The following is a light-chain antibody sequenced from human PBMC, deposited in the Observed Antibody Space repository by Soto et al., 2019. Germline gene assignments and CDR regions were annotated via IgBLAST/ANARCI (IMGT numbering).Light chain of an antibody. CDR2: DAS. J-gene: IGKJ5*01. Sequence: DTQMTQSPSSLSASVGDRVTITCRASQSISSYLNRYQQKPGRAPKLLIYDASNLEAGVPSRFRGSGSGTDFTFTISRLQPEDIATYYCQQYENLPTLGQGTRLEIK. V-gene: IGKV1-33*01. CDR1: QSISSY. CDR3: QQYENLPT.